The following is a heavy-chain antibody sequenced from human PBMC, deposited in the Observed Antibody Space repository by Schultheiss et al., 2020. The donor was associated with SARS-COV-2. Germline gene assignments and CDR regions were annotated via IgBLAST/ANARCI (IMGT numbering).Heavy chain of an antibody. J-gene: IGHJ4*02. V-gene: IGHV3-23*01. D-gene: IGHD2-15*01. CDR3: AKAPCSGGSCYYLGFDY. Sequence: GGSLRLSCAASGFTFSNAWMNWVRQAPGKGLEWVSAISGSGGSTYYADSVKGRFTISRDNAKNSLYLQMNSLRAEDTAVYYCAKAPCSGGSCYYLGFDYWGQGTLVTVSS. CDR1: GFTFSNAW. CDR2: ISGSGGST.